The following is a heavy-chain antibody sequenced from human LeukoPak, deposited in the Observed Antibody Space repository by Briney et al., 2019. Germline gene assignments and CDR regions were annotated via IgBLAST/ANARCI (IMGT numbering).Heavy chain of an antibody. CDR3: ASPYYDILTGYWKNDAFDI. CDR1: GGSISSSSYY. J-gene: IGHJ3*02. Sequence: SETLSLTCTVSGGSISSSSYYWGWIRQPPGKGLEWIGSIYYSGSTYYNPSLKSRVTISVDTSKNQFSLKLSSVTAADTAVYYCASPYYDILTGYWKNDAFDIWGQGTMVTVSS. D-gene: IGHD3-9*01. CDR2: IYYSGST. V-gene: IGHV4-39*07.